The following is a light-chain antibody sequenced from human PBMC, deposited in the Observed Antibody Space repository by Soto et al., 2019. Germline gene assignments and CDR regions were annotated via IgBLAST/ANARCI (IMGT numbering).Light chain of an antibody. V-gene: IGKV1-39*01. CDR1: QTISTY. CDR3: QQSSGIPYT. Sequence: DIQMTQSPSSLSASVGDRVTITCRASQTISTYLNWYQQNPWKAPKLLIYAASSLQSGVPSRFSGSGSGTDFTLTISSLQPEDFATYYCQQSSGIPYTFGQGTKLELK. CDR2: AAS. J-gene: IGKJ2*01.